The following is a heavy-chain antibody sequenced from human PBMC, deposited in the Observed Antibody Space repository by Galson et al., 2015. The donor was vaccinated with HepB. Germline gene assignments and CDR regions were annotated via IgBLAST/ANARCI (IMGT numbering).Heavy chain of an antibody. Sequence: SLRLSCAASGFTFSDYYMSWIRQAPGKGLEWVSYISSSGSTIYYADSVKGRFTISRDNAKNSLYLQMNSLRAEDTAVYYCARDASIYQVLAAAGGSSWYLWFDPWGQGTLVTVSS. V-gene: IGHV3-11*01. CDR2: ISSSGSTI. CDR1: GFTFSDYY. D-gene: IGHD6-13*01. CDR3: ARDASIYQVLAAAGGSSWYLWFDP. J-gene: IGHJ5*02.